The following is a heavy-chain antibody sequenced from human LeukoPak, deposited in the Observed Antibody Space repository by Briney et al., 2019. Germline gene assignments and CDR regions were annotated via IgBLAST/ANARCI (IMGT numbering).Heavy chain of an antibody. D-gene: IGHD2-15*01. J-gene: IGHJ4*02. CDR1: GYTFTGYY. V-gene: IGHV1-2*02. Sequence: ASVKVSCKASGYTFTGYYMHWVRQAPGQGLEWMGWINPNSGGTNYAQKFQGRVTMTRDTSISTAYMELSRLRSDDTAVYYCARALIRVVVVAATSSRFDYWGQGTLVTVSS. CDR2: INPNSGGT. CDR3: ARALIRVVVVAATSSRFDY.